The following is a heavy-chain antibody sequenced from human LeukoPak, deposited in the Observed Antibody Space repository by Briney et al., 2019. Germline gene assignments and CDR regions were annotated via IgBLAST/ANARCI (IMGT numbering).Heavy chain of an antibody. Sequence: KPSETLSLTCAVYGGSFSGYYWSWIRQPPGKGLEWIGEINHSGSTNYNPSLKSRVTISVDTSKNQFSLKLSSVTAADTAVYYCARGFPITMVRGVIAHYFDYWGQGTLVTVSS. J-gene: IGHJ4*02. CDR2: INHSGST. V-gene: IGHV4-34*01. D-gene: IGHD3-10*01. CDR1: GGSFSGYY. CDR3: ARGFPITMVRGVIAHYFDY.